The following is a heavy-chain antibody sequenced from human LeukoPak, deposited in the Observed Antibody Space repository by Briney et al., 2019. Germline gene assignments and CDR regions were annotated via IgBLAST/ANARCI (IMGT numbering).Heavy chain of an antibody. D-gene: IGHD6-6*01. J-gene: IGHJ4*02. V-gene: IGHV4-59*08. CDR2: VYCTGST. CDR3: ARHFAYSSSSYFDY. Sequence: SETLSLTCSVSGGSVSSYYWSWIRQPPGKGLEWIGYVYCTGSTNYNPSLKSRVTMFEDKSKNQFSLRLYSVTVADTAVYYCARHFAYSSSSYFDYWGQGSLVTVSS. CDR1: GGSVSSYY.